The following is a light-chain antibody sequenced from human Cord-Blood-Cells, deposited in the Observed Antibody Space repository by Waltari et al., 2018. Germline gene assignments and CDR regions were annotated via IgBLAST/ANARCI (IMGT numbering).Light chain of an antibody. CDR2: DVS. CDR1: SSDVGGYNY. Sequence: QSALTQPRSVSGSPGPSVTISCTGTSSDVGGYNYVSWYQQHPGKAPKLRIDDVSKRPSGVPDRFSGSKSGNTASLTISGLQAEDEADYYCCSYAGSYTLVFGGGTKLTVL. J-gene: IGLJ2*01. CDR3: CSYAGSYTLV. V-gene: IGLV2-11*01.